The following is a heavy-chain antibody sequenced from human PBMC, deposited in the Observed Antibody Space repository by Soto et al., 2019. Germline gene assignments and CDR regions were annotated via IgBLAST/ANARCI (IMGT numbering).Heavy chain of an antibody. CDR3: TRVGKFDY. CDR2: IRSEANGGTT. CDR1: GFTFADYT. Sequence: GGSLRLSCTGSGFTFADYTMSWVRQAPGKGLEWVGLIRSEANGGTTHYAASVHGGFIISRDDSRGIAFLQMNNLKSEDTAVYYCTRVGKFDYWGQGTLVTVSS. D-gene: IGHD1-26*01. J-gene: IGHJ4*02. V-gene: IGHV3-49*04.